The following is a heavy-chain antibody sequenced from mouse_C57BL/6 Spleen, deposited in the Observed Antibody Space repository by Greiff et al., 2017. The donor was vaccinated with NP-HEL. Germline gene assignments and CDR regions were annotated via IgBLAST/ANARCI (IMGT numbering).Heavy chain of an antibody. CDR1: GYTFTSYW. D-gene: IGHD6-5*01. Sequence: VQLKQSGTVLARPGASVKMSCKTSGYTFTSYWMHWVKQRPGQGLEWIGAIYPGNSDTSYNQKFKGKAKLTAGTSASTAYMELSSLTNEDSAVYYCTRSPSLSPFAYWGQGTLVTVSA. CDR2: IYPGNSDT. CDR3: TRSPSLSPFAY. V-gene: IGHV1-5*01. J-gene: IGHJ3*01.